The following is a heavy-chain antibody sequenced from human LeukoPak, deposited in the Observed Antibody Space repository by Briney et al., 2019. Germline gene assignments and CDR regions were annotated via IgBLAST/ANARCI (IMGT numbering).Heavy chain of an antibody. D-gene: IGHD5-18*01. CDR3: ATHTAMTRYYYYYMDV. CDR1: GFTFGDYA. J-gene: IGHJ6*03. V-gene: IGHV3-30*04. CDR2: ISYDGSNK. Sequence: GGSLRLSCTASGFTFGDYAMHWVRQAPGKGLEWVAVISYDGSNKYYADSVKGRFTISRDNSKNTLYLQMNSLRAEDTAVYYCATHTAMTRYYYYYMDVWGKGTTVTVSS.